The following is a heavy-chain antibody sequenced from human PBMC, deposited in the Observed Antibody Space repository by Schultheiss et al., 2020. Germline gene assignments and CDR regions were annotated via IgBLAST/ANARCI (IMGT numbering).Heavy chain of an antibody. CDR3: AKGPARDSSGYSPAGTVIYGMDV. CDR1: GGSISSSNW. Sequence: SETLSLTCAVSGGSISSSNWCSWVRQPPGKGLEWIGYIYYSGSTYYNPSLKSRVTISVDTSKNQFSLKLSSVTAADTAVYYCAKGPARDSSGYSPAGTVIYGMDVWGQGTTVTVSS. CDR2: IYYSGST. D-gene: IGHD3-22*01. J-gene: IGHJ6*02. V-gene: IGHV4-4*02.